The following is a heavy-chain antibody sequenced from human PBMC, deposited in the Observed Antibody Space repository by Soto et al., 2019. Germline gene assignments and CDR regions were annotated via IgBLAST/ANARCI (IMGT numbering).Heavy chain of an antibody. CDR1: GFTFSNYW. CDR2: ISYDGSNK. CDR3: AKDRNRYKVQDDAFDI. D-gene: IGHD3-9*01. J-gene: IGHJ3*02. V-gene: IGHV3-30*18. Sequence: PGGSLRLSCAASGFTFSNYWMTWVRQAPGKGLEWVSVISYDGSNKYYADSVKGRFTISRDNSKNTLYLQMNSLRAEDTAVYYCAKDRNRYKVQDDAFDIWGQGTMVTV.